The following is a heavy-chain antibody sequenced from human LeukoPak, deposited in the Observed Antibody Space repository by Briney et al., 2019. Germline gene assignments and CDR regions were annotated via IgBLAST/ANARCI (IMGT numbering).Heavy chain of an antibody. CDR1: GGSISSSSYY. J-gene: IGHJ5*02. D-gene: IGHD6-13*01. Sequence: SETLSLTCTVSGGSISSSSYYWGWIRQPPGKGLEWIGSIYYSGSTYYNPSLKSRVTISVDTSKNQFSLKLSSVTAADTAVYYCARLDYVAAAGLQPRGFDPWGQGTLVTVSS. V-gene: IGHV4-39*01. CDR2: IYYSGST. CDR3: ARLDYVAAAGLQPRGFDP.